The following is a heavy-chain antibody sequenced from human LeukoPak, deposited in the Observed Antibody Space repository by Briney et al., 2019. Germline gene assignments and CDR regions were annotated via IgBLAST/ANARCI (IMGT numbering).Heavy chain of an antibody. V-gene: IGHV4-34*01. D-gene: IGHD3-3*01. CDR3: ARERRPTYYDFWSGYYI. J-gene: IGHJ4*02. CDR1: GGSFSGYY. CDR2: INHSGST. Sequence: SETLSLTCAVYGGSFSGYYWSWIRQPPGNGLEWIGEINHSGSTNYNPSLKSRVTISVDTSKNQFSLKLSSVTAADTAVYYCARERRPTYYDFWSGYYIWGQGTLVTVSS.